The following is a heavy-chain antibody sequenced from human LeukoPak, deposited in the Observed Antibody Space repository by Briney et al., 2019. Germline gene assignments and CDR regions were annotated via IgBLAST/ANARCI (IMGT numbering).Heavy chain of an antibody. J-gene: IGHJ4*02. CDR3: ARDRGWGLRFLDY. Sequence: PGGSLRLSCAASGFTFCSYWMTWVRQAPGKGLEWVANIKQDGSEKYYVDSVKGRFTISRDNAKNSLYLQMDSLRAEDTAMYFCARDRGWGLRFLDYWGQGTLVTVSS. CDR1: GFTFCSYW. D-gene: IGHD4-17*01. V-gene: IGHV3-7*01. CDR2: IKQDGSEK.